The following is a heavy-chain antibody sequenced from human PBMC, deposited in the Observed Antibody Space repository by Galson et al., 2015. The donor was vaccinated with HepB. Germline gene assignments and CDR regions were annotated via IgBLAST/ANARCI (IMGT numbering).Heavy chain of an antibody. CDR1: GFTFSHAW. D-gene: IGHD1-26*01. Sequence: SLRLSCAASGFTFSHAWMSWVRQAPGKGLEWVGRIKSKIDGGTTDYAATVKGRFTISRDDSKNTLYLQMDSLKNEDTAVYVCSTDVTLPRGRYCNGGQGTLVTVSS. CDR2: IKSKIDGGTT. CDR3: STDVTLPRGRYCN. J-gene: IGHJ4*02. V-gene: IGHV3-15*01.